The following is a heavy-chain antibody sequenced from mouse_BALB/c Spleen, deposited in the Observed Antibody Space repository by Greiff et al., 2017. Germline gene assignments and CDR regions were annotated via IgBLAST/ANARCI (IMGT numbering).Heavy chain of an antibody. D-gene: IGHD2-5*01. CDR1: GFTFSSYG. J-gene: IGHJ3*01. CDR2: ISSGGSYT. Sequence: EVKLVESGGGLVKPGGSLKLSCAASGFTFSSYGMSWVRQTPDKRLEWVATISSGGSYTYYPDSVKGRFTISRDNAKNTLYLQMSSLKSEDTAMYYCARQSKGFAYWGEGALVTVSA. CDR3: ARQSKGFAY. V-gene: IGHV5-6*03.